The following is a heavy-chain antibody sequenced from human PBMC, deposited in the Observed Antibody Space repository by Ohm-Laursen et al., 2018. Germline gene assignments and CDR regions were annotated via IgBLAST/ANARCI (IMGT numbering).Heavy chain of an antibody. Sequence: SDTLSLTCPVSGGSISSYYWSWIRQPPGKGLEWIGYIYYSGSTNYNPSLKSRVTISVDTSKNQFSLKLSSVTAADTAVYYCARHQGGYSGYDRSFDYWGQGTLVTVSS. CDR2: IYYSGST. J-gene: IGHJ4*02. D-gene: IGHD5-12*01. V-gene: IGHV4-59*08. CDR3: ARHQGGYSGYDRSFDY. CDR1: GGSISSYY.